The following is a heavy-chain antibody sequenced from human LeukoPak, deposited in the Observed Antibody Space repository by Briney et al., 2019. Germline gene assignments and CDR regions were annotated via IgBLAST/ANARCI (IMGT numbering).Heavy chain of an antibody. J-gene: IGHJ6*02. V-gene: IGHV1-3*01. CDR2: INAGNGNT. CDR1: GYTFTSYA. Sequence: ASVTVSCKASGYTFTSYAMHWVRQAPGQRLEWMGWINAGNGNTKYSQKFQGRVTITRGTSASTAYMELSSLRSEDTAVYYCARSSLGYYYGMDVWGQGTTVTVSS. CDR3: ARSSLGYYYGMDV.